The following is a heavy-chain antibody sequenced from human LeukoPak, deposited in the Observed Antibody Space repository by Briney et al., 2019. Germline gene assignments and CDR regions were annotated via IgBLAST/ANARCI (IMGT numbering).Heavy chain of an antibody. J-gene: IGHJ4*02. CDR3: ARLARGDTAMALVTTAFDY. V-gene: IGHV5-51*01. D-gene: IGHD5-18*01. Sequence: GESLKISCTGSGYSFTSYWIGWVRQMSGKGLEWMGMIYPGDSDTSYSPSFQGQVTISADESISTAYLQWSRLEASDAAMFYCARLARGDTAMALVTTAFDYWGQGTLVTVSS. CDR2: IYPGDSDT. CDR1: GYSFTSYW.